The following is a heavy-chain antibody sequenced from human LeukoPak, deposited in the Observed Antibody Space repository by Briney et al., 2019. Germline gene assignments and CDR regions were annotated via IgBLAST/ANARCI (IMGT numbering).Heavy chain of an antibody. V-gene: IGHV3-74*01. J-gene: IGHJ4*02. D-gene: IGHD2-2*01. CDR3: VREGLECSGSSCQRAAFDY. Sequence: GGSLRLSCAASGFTFSSYWMHWVRQAPGKGLVWVARIKGDGSSTRHADSMKGRFTISRDNAKNTLYLQMNSLRDEDTAVYYCVREGLECSGSSCQRAAFDYWGQGTLVTVSS. CDR2: IKGDGSST. CDR1: GFTFSSYW.